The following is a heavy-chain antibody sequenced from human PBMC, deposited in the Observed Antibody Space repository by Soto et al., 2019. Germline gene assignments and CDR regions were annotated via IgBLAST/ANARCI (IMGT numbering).Heavy chain of an antibody. Sequence: QVQLVQSGAEVKKPGSSVKVSCTASGGTFSSYAISWVRQAPGQGLEWMGGIIPIFGTANYAQKFQGRVTITADESTSTAYMELSSLRSEDTAVYYCARPGIAARRRVDYYYYGMDVWGQGTTVTVSS. CDR2: IIPIFGTA. D-gene: IGHD6-6*01. CDR3: ARPGIAARRRVDYYYYGMDV. J-gene: IGHJ6*02. CDR1: GGTFSSYA. V-gene: IGHV1-69*01.